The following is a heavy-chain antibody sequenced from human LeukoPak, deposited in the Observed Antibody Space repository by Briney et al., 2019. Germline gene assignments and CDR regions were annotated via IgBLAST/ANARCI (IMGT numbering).Heavy chain of an antibody. D-gene: IGHD3-10*01. V-gene: IGHV4-59*01. CDR3: ARVGTYYRSLDS. J-gene: IGHJ4*02. CDR1: GGSINDAS. CDR2: IYHSGGT. Sequence: SETLSLTRTASGGSINDASWNWIRKPPGQGLEWIGYIYHSGGTNYNPSLKSRVTISLDTSKNQFSLKLSSVTAADTAVYYCARVGTYYRSLDSWGQGTLVTVSS.